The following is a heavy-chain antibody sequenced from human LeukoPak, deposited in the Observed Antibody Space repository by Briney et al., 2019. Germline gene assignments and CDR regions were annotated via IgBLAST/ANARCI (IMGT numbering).Heavy chain of an antibody. V-gene: IGHV1-2*02. CDR1: GYPFPAYY. CDR2: INPNNGGT. CDR3: ARDPFDDATLDY. J-gene: IGHJ4*02. D-gene: IGHD1-1*01. Sequence: ASVKVSCKVSGYPFPAYYIYWVRQAPRHGLEWVGWINPNNGGTNYAQKFQGRVTMTVDTSISTAYMELRRLESQDTAVYYCARDPFDDATLDYWGQGTLVTVSS.